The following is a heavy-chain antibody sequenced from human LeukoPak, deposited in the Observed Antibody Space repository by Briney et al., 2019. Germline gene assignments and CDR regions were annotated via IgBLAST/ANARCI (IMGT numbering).Heavy chain of an antibody. J-gene: IGHJ4*02. Sequence: GGSLRLSCAASGFTFTSYWMDWVRQAPGKGLVWVSRINSDGSTTIYADSVKGRFTISRDNAKNTLYLQMNSLRAEDTAVYYCARVSSGWGQGPLVTVSS. CDR3: ARVSSG. CDR1: GFTFTSYW. CDR2: INSDGSTT. V-gene: IGHV3-74*01. D-gene: IGHD6-19*01.